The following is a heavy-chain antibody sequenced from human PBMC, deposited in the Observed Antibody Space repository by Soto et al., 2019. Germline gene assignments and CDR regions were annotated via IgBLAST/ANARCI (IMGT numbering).Heavy chain of an antibody. CDR1: VFTFSSYA. Sequence: GGSLRLSCAASVFTFSSYAMSWVRQAPGKGLEWVSAISGSGGSTYYADSVKGRFTISRDNAKNTLYLQMNSLRAEDTAVYYCAGLYSGYDLFYYYGMDVWGQGTTVTAP. D-gene: IGHD5-12*01. CDR2: ISGSGGST. V-gene: IGHV3-23*01. CDR3: AGLYSGYDLFYYYGMDV. J-gene: IGHJ6*02.